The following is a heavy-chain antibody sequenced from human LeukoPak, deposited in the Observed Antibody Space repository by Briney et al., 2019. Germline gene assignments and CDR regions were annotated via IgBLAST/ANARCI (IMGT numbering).Heavy chain of an antibody. V-gene: IGHV3-53*01. D-gene: IGHD3-22*01. J-gene: IGHJ6*03. CDR2: IYSGGST. CDR3: ARVRYYYDSSGYYWGYYYYMDV. CDR1: GFTVSSNY. Sequence: PGGSLRLSCAASGFTVSSNYMSWVRQAPGKGLEWVSVIYSGGSTYYADSVKGRFTISRDNSKNTLYLQMNSLRAEDTAVYYCARVRYYYDSSGYYWGYYYYMDVWDKGTTVTVSS.